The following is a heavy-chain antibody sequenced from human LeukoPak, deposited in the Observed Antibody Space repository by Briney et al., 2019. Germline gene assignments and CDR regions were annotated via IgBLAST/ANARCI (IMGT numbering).Heavy chain of an antibody. D-gene: IGHD5-12*01. J-gene: IGHJ6*02. V-gene: IGHV3-30*02. CDR2: IRYDGSNK. Sequence: PGGSLRLSCAASGLTFSSYGMHWVRQAPGKGLEWVAFIRYDGSNKYYADSVKGRFTISRDNSKNTLYLQMNSLRAEDTAVYYCAKGLGLRSYYYGMDVWGQGTTVTVSS. CDR1: GLTFSSYG. CDR3: AKGLGLRSYYYGMDV.